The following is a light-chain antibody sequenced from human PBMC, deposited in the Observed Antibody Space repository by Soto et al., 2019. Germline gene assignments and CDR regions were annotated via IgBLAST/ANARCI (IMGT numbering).Light chain of an antibody. V-gene: IGKV3-20*01. CDR2: AAS. CDR3: HQYGYSPKT. Sequence: VMTQSPATLSVSPGEKATLSCRASQSLSTSYLSWYQQRPGQAPRLLIYAASSRATGIPDRFSAGGSGTDFTLTISRLEPEDFAVYYCHQYGYSPKTFGQGTKVDIK. J-gene: IGKJ1*01. CDR1: QSLSTSY.